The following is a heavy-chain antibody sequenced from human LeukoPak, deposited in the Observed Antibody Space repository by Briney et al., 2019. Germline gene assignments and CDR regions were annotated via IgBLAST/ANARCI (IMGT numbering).Heavy chain of an antibody. J-gene: IGHJ5*02. CDR1: GFPFSSYS. CDR3: AREIREFITGTTHNWFDP. V-gene: IGHV3-21*06. D-gene: IGHD1-7*01. CDR2: ISSDSNYI. Sequence: GGSLRLSCAASGFPFSSYSMNWVRQAPGKGLEWVSSISSDSNYIYYTDSVEGRFTISRDNAKNSSYLQMNNLRAEDTAVYYCAREIREFITGTTHNWFDPWGQGTLVTVSS.